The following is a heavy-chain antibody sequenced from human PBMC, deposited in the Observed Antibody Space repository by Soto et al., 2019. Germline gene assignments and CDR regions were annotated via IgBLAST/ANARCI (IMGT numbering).Heavy chain of an antibody. Sequence: SETLSLTCAVYGGSFSGYYWTWIRQPPGTGLEWIGEINHSGSTNYNPSLKSRVTISVDTSKNQFSLKLTSVTAADTAIYYCARDDSGYSGSHYIDYFNFWGQGTLVTVSS. CDR1: GGSFSGYY. V-gene: IGHV4-34*01. D-gene: IGHD1-26*01. J-gene: IGHJ4*02. CDR3: ARDDSGYSGSHYIDYFNF. CDR2: INHSGST.